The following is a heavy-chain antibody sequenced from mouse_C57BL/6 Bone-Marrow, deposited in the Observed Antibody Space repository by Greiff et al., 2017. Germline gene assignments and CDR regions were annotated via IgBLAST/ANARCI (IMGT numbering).Heavy chain of an antibody. V-gene: IGHV1-81*01. J-gene: IGHJ3*01. CDR1: GYTFTSYG. D-gene: IGHD2-2*01. CDR3: AREGGYDGAWFAY. Sequence: VQLQQSGAELARPGASVKLSCKASGYTFTSYGICWVKQTTGQGLEWIGEIYPRSGNTYYNEKFKGKATLSADKSSSTAYMDLRSLTSEDSAGYCCAREGGYDGAWFAYWGQGTLVTVSA. CDR2: IYPRSGNT.